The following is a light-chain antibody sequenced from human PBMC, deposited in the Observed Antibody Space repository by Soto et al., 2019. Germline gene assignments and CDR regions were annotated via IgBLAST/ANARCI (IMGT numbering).Light chain of an antibody. CDR1: SSDVGGYNY. CDR2: EVS. V-gene: IGLV2-14*01. CDR3: SSYTSSSTYVL. J-gene: IGLJ2*01. Sequence: SALTQPASVSGSPGQSITISCTGTSSDVGGYNYVSWFQQEPGKAPKLMIYEVSNRPSGVSNRFSGSKSGNTASLTISGLQAEDEADYYCSSYTSSSTYVLFGGGTKVTVL.